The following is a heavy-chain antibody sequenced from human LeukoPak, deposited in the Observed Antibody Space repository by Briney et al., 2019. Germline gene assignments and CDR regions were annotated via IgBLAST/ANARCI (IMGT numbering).Heavy chain of an antibody. Sequence: PGGSLRLSCAASGFTFSSYAMHWVRQAPGKGLEWVAVISHDGSNKYYADSVKGRFTISRDNSKNTLYLQKNSLRAEDTAVYYCARTDGRAARPFDYWGQGTLVTVSS. V-gene: IGHV3-30-3*01. J-gene: IGHJ4*02. CDR1: GFTFSSYA. CDR3: ARTDGRAARPFDY. CDR2: ISHDGSNK. D-gene: IGHD6-6*01.